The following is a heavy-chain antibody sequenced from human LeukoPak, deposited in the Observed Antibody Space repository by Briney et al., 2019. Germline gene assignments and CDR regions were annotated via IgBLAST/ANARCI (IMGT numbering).Heavy chain of an antibody. D-gene: IGHD3-10*01. Sequence: PGGSLRLSCAASGFTFSNSAMSWVRQAPWKGLEWVSAISDGGGTYYADSVKGRFTISRDISKNTLYLQMNSLRAEDTAVYYCAKGSYYYGSGSYFFDYWGQGTLVTVSS. CDR2: ISDGGGT. CDR1: GFTFSNSA. CDR3: AKGSYYYGSGSYFFDY. V-gene: IGHV3-23*01. J-gene: IGHJ4*02.